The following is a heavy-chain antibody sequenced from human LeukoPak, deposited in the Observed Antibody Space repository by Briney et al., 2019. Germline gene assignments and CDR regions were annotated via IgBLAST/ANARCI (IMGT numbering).Heavy chain of an antibody. Sequence: QPGGSLRLSCAASGFTFSSYSMNWVRQPPGKGLEWVSHISTTSNTIFYADSVKGRFTISRDNAENSLYLQMNSLRDEDTAVYYCARVVRGVIDYWGQGTLVTVS. CDR2: ISTTSNTI. CDR3: ARVVRGVIDY. D-gene: IGHD3-10*01. CDR1: GFTFSSYS. V-gene: IGHV3-48*02. J-gene: IGHJ4*02.